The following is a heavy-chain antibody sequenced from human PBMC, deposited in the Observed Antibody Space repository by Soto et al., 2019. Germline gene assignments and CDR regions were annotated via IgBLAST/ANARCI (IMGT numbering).Heavy chain of an antibody. Sequence: ASVKVSCKVSGYPFTTYYIHWVRQAPGQGLEWMGWIDPRSGGTVYEQKFQGRVTMTRDTSISTVYMELSGLTSDDTALYYCATDDYGIFPYWGQGSLVTVSS. CDR2: IDPRSGGT. CDR3: ATDDYGIFPY. CDR1: GYPFTTYY. V-gene: IGHV1-2*02. J-gene: IGHJ4*02. D-gene: IGHD3-10*01.